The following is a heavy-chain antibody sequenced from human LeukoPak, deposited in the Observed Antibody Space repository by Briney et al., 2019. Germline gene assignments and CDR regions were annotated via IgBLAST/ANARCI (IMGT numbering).Heavy chain of an antibody. D-gene: IGHD6-19*01. CDR3: ARVGVAVAGTVGYFDY. CDR1: GFTVSSNY. V-gene: IGHV3-66*01. J-gene: IGHJ4*02. CDR2: IYSGGIT. Sequence: GGSLRLSCAASGFTVSSNYVSWVRQAPGKGLECVLVIYSGGITYYADSVKGRFTISRDNSKNTLYLQMNSLRAEDTAVYYCARVGVAVAGTVGYFDYWGQGTLVTVSS.